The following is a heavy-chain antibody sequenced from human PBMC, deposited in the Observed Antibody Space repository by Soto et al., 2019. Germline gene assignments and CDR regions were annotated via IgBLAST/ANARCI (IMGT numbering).Heavy chain of an antibody. Sequence: SETLSLTCAVYGGSFSSYHWSWIRQTPGKGLEWIGEINHLTTTNYNPSLKSRVIISLDTPTNQFSLKLSSVTAADTAVYYCARGYDTALAPIFWGQGILVTVS. V-gene: IGHV4-34*01. D-gene: IGHD5-18*01. CDR1: GGSFSSYH. CDR3: ARGYDTALAPIF. J-gene: IGHJ4*02. CDR2: INHLTTT.